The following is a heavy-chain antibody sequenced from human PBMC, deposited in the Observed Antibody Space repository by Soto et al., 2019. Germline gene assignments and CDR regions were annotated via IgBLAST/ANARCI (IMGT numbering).Heavy chain of an antibody. Sequence: GGSLRLSCAASGFTFSSYWMSWVRQAPGKGLEWVANIKQDGSEKYYVDSVKGRFTISRDNAKNSLYLQMNSLRAEDTAVYYCARETAAGTGLYYYYYYGMDVWGQGTTVTVSS. CDR3: ARETAAGTGLYYYYYYGMDV. J-gene: IGHJ6*02. D-gene: IGHD6-13*01. CDR1: GFTFSSYW. CDR2: IKQDGSEK. V-gene: IGHV3-7*05.